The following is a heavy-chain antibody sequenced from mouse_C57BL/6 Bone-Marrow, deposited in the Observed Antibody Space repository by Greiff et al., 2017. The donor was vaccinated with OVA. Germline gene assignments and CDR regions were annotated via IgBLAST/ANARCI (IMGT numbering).Heavy chain of an antibody. J-gene: IGHJ3*01. Sequence: EVHLVESGGGLVQPKGSLKISGVGWGVACNTYVMHWVRQAPGKGLEWVARIRSKSSNYATYYADSVKDRFTISRDDSQSMLYLQMNNLKTEDTAMYYCVRDDYDYDVAYWGQGTLVTVSA. D-gene: IGHD2-4*01. CDR3: VRDDYDYDVAY. V-gene: IGHV10-3*01. CDR1: GVACNTYV. CDR2: IRSKSSNYAT.